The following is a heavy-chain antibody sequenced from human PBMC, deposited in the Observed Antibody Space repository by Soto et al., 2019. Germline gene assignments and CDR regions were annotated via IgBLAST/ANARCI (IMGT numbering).Heavy chain of an antibody. CDR3: ATMNGYFEY. J-gene: IGHJ4*02. CDR2: ITATGDRT. V-gene: IGHV3-23*01. D-gene: IGHD3-22*01. CDR1: GVRFSSYS. Sequence: GGPLRLSCTASGVRFSSYSMSWVRQTPGKGLEWVAAITATGDRTYYADSVTGRFTISRDNSKKTHYLQMTSLRAEDTAMYYCATMNGYFEYWGQGTPVTVSS.